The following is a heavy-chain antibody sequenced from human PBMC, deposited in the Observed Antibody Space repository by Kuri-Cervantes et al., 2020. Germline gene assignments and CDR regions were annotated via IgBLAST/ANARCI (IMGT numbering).Heavy chain of an antibody. CDR1: GFTFSDFW. D-gene: IGHD6-19*01. V-gene: IGHV3-74*01. Sequence: LSLTCAASGFTFSDFWMHWVRQVPGKGPVWVSRINSDGSSTSHADSVKGRFTISRGNAKNTLYLQMNSLRAEDTAVYYCARRWAVAGYDYWGRGTLVTVSS. J-gene: IGHJ4*02. CDR3: ARRWAVAGYDY. CDR2: INSDGSST.